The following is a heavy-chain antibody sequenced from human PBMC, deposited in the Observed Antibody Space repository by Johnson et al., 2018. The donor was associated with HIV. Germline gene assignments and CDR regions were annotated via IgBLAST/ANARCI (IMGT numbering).Heavy chain of an antibody. Sequence: VQLVESGGGVVQPGRSLRLSCAVSGFTFDDYAMHWVRQAPGKGLEWVSGISWNSGSRGYAESVKGRFTISRDNAKNSLYLQMNRLRAEDTALYYCAKDIGYNFWSCYYKRGDGPPHAFDIWGQGTMVTVSS. CDR1: GFTFDDYA. J-gene: IGHJ3*02. D-gene: IGHD3-3*01. CDR3: AKDIGYNFWSCYYKRGDGPPHAFDI. V-gene: IGHV3-9*01. CDR2: ISWNSGSR.